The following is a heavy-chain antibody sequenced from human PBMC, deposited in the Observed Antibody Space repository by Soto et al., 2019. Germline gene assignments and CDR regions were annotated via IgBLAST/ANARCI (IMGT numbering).Heavy chain of an antibody. D-gene: IGHD5-12*01. CDR2: KNPNSGNT. J-gene: IGHJ4*02. CDR3: AGELRGGYDN. V-gene: IGHV1-8*01. Sequence: QVQLVQSGAEVKKPGASVKVSCKASGYTFTSYDINWVRQATGQGPDRMGWKNPNSGNTAYAHKFQGRVTMTSNTSISTAYMELSSLRSEATAVYYCAGELRGGYDNWGQGTLVTVSS. CDR1: GYTFTSYD.